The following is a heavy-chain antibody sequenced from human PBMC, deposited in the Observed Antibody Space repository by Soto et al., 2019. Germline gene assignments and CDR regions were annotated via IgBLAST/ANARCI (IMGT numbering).Heavy chain of an antibody. CDR1: GYTFTGYY. CDR2: INPNSGGT. Sequence: ASVKVSCKASGYTFTGYYMHWVRHAPGQGLEWMGWINPNSGGTNYAQKFQGWVTMTRDTSISTAYMELSRLRSDDTAVYYCARDLKCSGGSCYPYYYYGMDVWGQGTTVTVSS. J-gene: IGHJ6*02. V-gene: IGHV1-2*04. D-gene: IGHD2-15*01. CDR3: ARDLKCSGGSCYPYYYYGMDV.